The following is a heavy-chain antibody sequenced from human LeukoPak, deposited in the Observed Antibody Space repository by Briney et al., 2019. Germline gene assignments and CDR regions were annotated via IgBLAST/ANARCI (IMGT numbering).Heavy chain of an antibody. CDR2: MNPNSGNT. Sequence: ASVKVSCKASGYTFTTYDIHWVRQATGQGLEWMGWMNPNSGNTGYAQKFQGRVTITRSTSISTAYMELSSLRSEDTAVYYCARASHIAAAGTERYYYYYMDVWGKGTTVTVSS. J-gene: IGHJ6*03. V-gene: IGHV1-8*03. D-gene: IGHD6-13*01. CDR3: ARASHIAAAGTERYYYYYMDV. CDR1: GYTFTTYD.